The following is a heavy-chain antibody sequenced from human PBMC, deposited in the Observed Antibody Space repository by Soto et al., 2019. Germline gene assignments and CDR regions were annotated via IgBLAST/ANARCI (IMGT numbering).Heavy chain of an antibody. V-gene: IGHV4-39*01. CDR2: IYYSGST. J-gene: IGHJ4*02. D-gene: IGHD2-2*01. CDR1: GGSISSSSYY. CDR3: ARQGGYCSSTSCPQKQRGLDY. Sequence: SETLSLTCTVSGGSISSSSYYWGWIRQPPGKGLEWIGSIYYSGSTYYNPSLKSRVTISVDSSKNQFSLKLSSVTAAVTAVYYCARQGGYCSSTSCPQKQRGLDYWGQGTLVTVSS.